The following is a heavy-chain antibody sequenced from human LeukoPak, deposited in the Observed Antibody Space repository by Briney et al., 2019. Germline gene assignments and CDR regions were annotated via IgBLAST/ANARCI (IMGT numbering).Heavy chain of an antibody. D-gene: IGHD2-15*01. J-gene: IGHJ5*02. Sequence: GASVKVSCKASGYTFTSYAMHWVRQAPGQRLEWMGWINAGNGNTKYSQKFQGRVTITRDTSAGTAYMELSSLRSEDTAVYYCARGFVVVVAATHNWFDPWGQGTLVTVSS. CDR3: ARGFVVVVAATHNWFDP. V-gene: IGHV1-3*01. CDR2: INAGNGNT. CDR1: GYTFTSYA.